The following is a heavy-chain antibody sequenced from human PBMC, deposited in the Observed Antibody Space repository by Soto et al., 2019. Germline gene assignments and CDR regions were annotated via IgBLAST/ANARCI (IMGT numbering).Heavy chain of an antibody. D-gene: IGHD3-9*01. V-gene: IGHV4-59*01. CDR1: GGSISSYY. Sequence: SETLSLTCTVSGGSISSYYWSWIRQPPGKGLEWIGYIYYSGSTNYNPSLKSRVTISVDTSKNQFSLKLSSVTAADMAVYYCARALPDILTGYYIDYWGQGTLVTVSS. J-gene: IGHJ4*02. CDR3: ARALPDILTGYYIDY. CDR2: IYYSGST.